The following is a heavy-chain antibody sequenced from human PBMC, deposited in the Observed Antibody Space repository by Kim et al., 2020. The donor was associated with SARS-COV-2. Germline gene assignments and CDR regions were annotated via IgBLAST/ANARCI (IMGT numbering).Heavy chain of an antibody. CDR3: ARRGTSSGWFVY. Sequence: YSPSFQGQVTIPADKSISTAYLQWSSLKASDTAMYYCARRGTSSGWFVYWGQGTLVTVSS. D-gene: IGHD6-19*01. J-gene: IGHJ4*02. V-gene: IGHV5-51*01.